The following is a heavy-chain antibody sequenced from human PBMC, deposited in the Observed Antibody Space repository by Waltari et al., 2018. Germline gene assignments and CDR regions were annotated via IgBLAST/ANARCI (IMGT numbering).Heavy chain of an antibody. CDR1: GFTFSIHS. Sequence: EVQLVESGGGLVKPGGSPRLSCAASGFTFSIHSLNWCRQAPGKGLEWVSVSSSSKSYIYYADSGKGRFTIYRDNAKNSLYLQMNSLRAEDTAVYYCARGKSPGIRNGLDYWGQGTLVTVSS. CDR2: SSSSKSYI. D-gene: IGHD2-8*01. J-gene: IGHJ4*02. V-gene: IGHV3-21*05. CDR3: ARGKSPGIRNGLDY.